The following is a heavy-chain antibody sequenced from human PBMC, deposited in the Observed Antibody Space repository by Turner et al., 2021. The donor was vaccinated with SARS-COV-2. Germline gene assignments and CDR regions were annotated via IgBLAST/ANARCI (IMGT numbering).Heavy chain of an antibody. D-gene: IGHD3-22*01. J-gene: IGHJ5*02. Sequence: QLQLQESGPGLVKASETLSLTCTVTGASSGSRSNYWGWIRQPPGKGLEWIGSINYSGLTYYKSSLKSRVTISVDTSKNQISLKLSTVTAADTAKYYCARHDSRITNIIVVPRNWFDPWGQGTLVTVSS. V-gene: IGHV4-39*01. CDR1: GASSGSRSNY. CDR3: ARHDSRITNIIVVPRNWFDP. CDR2: INYSGLT.